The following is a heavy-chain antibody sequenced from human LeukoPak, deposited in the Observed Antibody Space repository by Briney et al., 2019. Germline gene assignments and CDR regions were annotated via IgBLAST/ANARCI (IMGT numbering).Heavy chain of an antibody. CDR1: GFTVSSNY. D-gene: IGHD3-10*01. J-gene: IGHJ5*02. CDR2: IYIVVST. Sequence: GRSLTLSCAASGFTVSSNYMSSVRQAPGKGLGWVSVIYIVVSTYNADSVKGRFTISRDNSKNTLYLQMNSLRAEDTAVYYCARGVRGVINNNWFDPWGQGTLVTVSS. V-gene: IGHV3-53*01. CDR3: ARGVRGVINNNWFDP.